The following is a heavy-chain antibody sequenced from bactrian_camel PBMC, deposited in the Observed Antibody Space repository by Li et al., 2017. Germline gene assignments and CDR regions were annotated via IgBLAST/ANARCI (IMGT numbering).Heavy chain of an antibody. CDR1: GIDYSTYC. J-gene: IGHJ4*01. D-gene: IGHD3*01. Sequence: HVQLVESGGGSVQTGGSLRLSCEVSGIDYSTYCMGWFRQVPGKDHEGVAAVDSDGSPTYAASVKGRFAVSKDNAKNILYLQMDRLKPEDTAMYFCAAARGYGVNSCGSYNDWGQGTQVTVS. CDR2: VDSDGSP. CDR3: AAARGYGVNSCGSYND. V-gene: IGHV3S53*01.